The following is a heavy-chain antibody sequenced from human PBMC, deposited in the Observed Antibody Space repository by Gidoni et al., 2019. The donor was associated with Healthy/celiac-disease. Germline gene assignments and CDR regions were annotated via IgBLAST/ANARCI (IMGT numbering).Heavy chain of an antibody. J-gene: IGHJ6*02. CDR2: ISSSSSYI. CDR1: GFTFSSYS. CDR3: ARDARQLGYGMDV. V-gene: IGHV3-21*01. Sequence: EVPLVESGGGLVKPGGSLRLSCAASGFTFSSYSMNWVRQAPGKGLEWVSSISSSSSYIYYADSVKGRFTISRDNAKNSLYLKMNSLRAEDTAVYYCARDARQLGYGMDVWGQGTTVTVSS. D-gene: IGHD5-18*01.